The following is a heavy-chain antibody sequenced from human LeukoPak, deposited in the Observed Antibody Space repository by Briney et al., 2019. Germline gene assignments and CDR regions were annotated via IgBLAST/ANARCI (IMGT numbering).Heavy chain of an antibody. V-gene: IGHV3-15*01. CDR3: TTASTVTYYFEH. CDR1: GFSVSNAW. D-gene: IGHD4-17*01. J-gene: IGHJ4*02. CDR2: IKSKTDGGTT. Sequence: GGSLILSCAASGFSVSNAWMSWVRQAPGKGLEWVGRIKSKTDGGTTDYAAPVKGRFSISRDDSENTLYLQMNSLNSEDTAVYYCTTASTVTYYFEHWGQGTLVTVSS.